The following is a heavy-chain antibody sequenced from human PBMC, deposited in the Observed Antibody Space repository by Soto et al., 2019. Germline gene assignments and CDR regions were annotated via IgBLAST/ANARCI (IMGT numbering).Heavy chain of an antibody. J-gene: IGHJ3*02. CDR1: GGTFSSYT. CDR3: ATVGSGWFVDGAFDI. D-gene: IGHD6-19*01. V-gene: IGHV1-69*02. Sequence: QVQLVQSGAEVKKPGSSVKVSCKASGGTFSSYTISWVRQAPGQGLEWMGRIIPILGIANYAQKFQGRVTITADKSTSTAYMELSSLRSEDTAVYYCATVGSGWFVDGAFDIWGQGTMVTVSS. CDR2: IIPILGIA.